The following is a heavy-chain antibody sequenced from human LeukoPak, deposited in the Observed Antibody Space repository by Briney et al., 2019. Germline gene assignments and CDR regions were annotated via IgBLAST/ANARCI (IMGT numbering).Heavy chain of an antibody. V-gene: IGHV1-69*06. CDR3: AREAQYSSSWFNYFDY. J-gene: IGHJ4*02. CDR1: GYTFTSYG. CDR2: IIPIFGTA. Sequence: SVKVSCKASGYTFTSYGISWVRQAPGQGLEWMGGIIPIFGTANYAQKFQGRVTITADKSTSTAYMELSSLRSEDTAVYYCAREAQYSSSWFNYFDYWGQGTLVTVSS. D-gene: IGHD6-13*01.